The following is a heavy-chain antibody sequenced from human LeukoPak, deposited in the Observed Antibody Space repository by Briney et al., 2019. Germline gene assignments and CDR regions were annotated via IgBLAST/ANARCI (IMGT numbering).Heavy chain of an antibody. CDR2: INPDGSST. V-gene: IGHV3-74*01. D-gene: IGHD2-2*01. CDR1: GFTFTAYW. Sequence: GGSLRLSCAASGFTFTAYWMHWVRQAPGKGLVWVSRINPDGSSTSYADSVKGRFTISRDNAKNTLFLQMNSLRAEDTAVYYCARDLVVPAAPGAFDYWGQGTLVTVSS. CDR3: ARDLVVPAAPGAFDY. J-gene: IGHJ4*02.